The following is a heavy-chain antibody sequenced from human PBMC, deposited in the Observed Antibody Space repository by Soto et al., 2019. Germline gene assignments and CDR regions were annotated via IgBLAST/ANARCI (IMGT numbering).Heavy chain of an antibody. D-gene: IGHD2-15*01. CDR2: IIPILSIA. J-gene: IGHJ4*02. CDR1: GGTFSSYT. V-gene: IGHV1-69*02. CDR3: ARGSCSGGSCYPSDY. Sequence: QVQLVQSGAEVKKPGSSVKVSCKASGGTFSSYTISWVRQAPGQGLEWMGRIIPILSIANYAQKFQGRVTITADKSTSTAYMELSSLRSEDTAVYYCARGSCSGGSCYPSDYWGQGTLVTVSS.